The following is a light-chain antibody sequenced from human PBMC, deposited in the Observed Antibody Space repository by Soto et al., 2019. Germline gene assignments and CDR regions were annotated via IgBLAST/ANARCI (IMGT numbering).Light chain of an antibody. CDR3: QQRSNWLIT. V-gene: IGKV3-11*01. CDR1: QNVDKF. Sequence: EIELTQSPATLSLSPGETATLSCRASQNVDKFLAWYQQRPGQPPRLLIFDSSNRATGVPVRFSGSGSGTVFTLTISSLEPEDFAVYYCQQRSNWLITFGQGTRLEIK. CDR2: DSS. J-gene: IGKJ5*01.